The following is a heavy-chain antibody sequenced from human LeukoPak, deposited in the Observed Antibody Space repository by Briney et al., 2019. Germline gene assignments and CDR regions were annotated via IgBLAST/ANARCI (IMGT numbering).Heavy chain of an antibody. CDR2: IYYSGST. Sequence: SETLSLTCTVSGGSISSYYWSWIRQPPGKGLEWIGYIYYSGSTTYNTSLKSRVAISVDTSKNQFSLRLTSVTAADTAVYYCARDRELGYWGQGTLVIVSS. J-gene: IGHJ4*02. CDR3: ARDRELGY. D-gene: IGHD1-1*01. V-gene: IGHV4-59*01. CDR1: GGSISSYY.